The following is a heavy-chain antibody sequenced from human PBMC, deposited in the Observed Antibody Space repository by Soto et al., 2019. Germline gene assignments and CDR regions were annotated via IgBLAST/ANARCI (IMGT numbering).Heavy chain of an antibody. CDR1: GFTFSRYW. J-gene: IGHJ4*02. Sequence: EVQLVESGGALVQPGGFLRLSCATSGFTFSRYWMHWVRQVPGKGLVWVSRINSDGSSISYSDSVKGRFTISRDNAKNTLYLQMNSLRVEDTAVYYCARPPVDTITSLDYWGQGTLVTVSS. V-gene: IGHV3-74*01. D-gene: IGHD3-3*01. CDR2: INSDGSSI. CDR3: ARPPVDTITSLDY.